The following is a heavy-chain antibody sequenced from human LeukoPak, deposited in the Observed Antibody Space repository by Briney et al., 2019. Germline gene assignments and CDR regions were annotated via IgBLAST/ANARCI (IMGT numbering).Heavy chain of an antibody. V-gene: IGHV4-61*02. J-gene: IGHJ4*01. CDR2: IHTSGST. CDR1: GGSISSGTHY. Sequence: TLSLTCTVSGGSISSGTHYWSWIRQPAGKGLEWIGRIHTSGSTNYNPSLKSRVTISVDTSKNQFSLKLSSVTAADTAVYYCAGYYYDSSGYYYSDYWGQEPWSPSPQ. D-gene: IGHD3-22*01. CDR3: AGYYYDSSGYYYSDY.